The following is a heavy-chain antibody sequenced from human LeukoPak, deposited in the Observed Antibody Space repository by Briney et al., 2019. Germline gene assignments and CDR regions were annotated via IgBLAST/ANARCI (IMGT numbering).Heavy chain of an antibody. V-gene: IGHV1-69*01. CDR3: ARVSTKGGATKYYFDY. J-gene: IGHJ4*02. Sequence: SVKVSCKASGGTFSSYAISWVRQAPGQGLEWMGGMIPIFGTANYAQKFQGRVTITADESTSTAYMELSSLRSEDTAVYYCARVSTKGGATKYYFDYWGQGTLVTVSS. CDR2: MIPIFGTA. CDR1: GGTFSSYA. D-gene: IGHD1-26*01.